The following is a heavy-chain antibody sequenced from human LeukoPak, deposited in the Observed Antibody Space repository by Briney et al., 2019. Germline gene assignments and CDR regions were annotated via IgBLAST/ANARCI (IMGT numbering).Heavy chain of an antibody. CDR3: ARYVWGSYPTFEDY. CDR2: ISYSGNT. Sequence: SETLSLTCTVSGGSISSYYWSWIRQPPGKGLEWIGYISYSGNTNYNPSFKSRVTISVDTSNNQFPLKLSSVTAADTAVYYCARYVWGSYPTFEDYWGQGTLVTVSS. J-gene: IGHJ4*02. CDR1: GGSISSYY. D-gene: IGHD3-16*02. V-gene: IGHV4-59*01.